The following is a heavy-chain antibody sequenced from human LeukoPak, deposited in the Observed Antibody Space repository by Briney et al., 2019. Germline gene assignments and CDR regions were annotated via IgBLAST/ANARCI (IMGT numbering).Heavy chain of an antibody. J-gene: IGHJ4*02. D-gene: IGHD6-25*01. CDR3: AKDAANYYFDY. CDR1: GFTFSSYS. Sequence: PGGSLRLSCAASGFTFSSYSMNWVRQAPGKGLEWVAFIRYDGSNKYYADSVKGRFTISRDNSKNTLYLQMNSLRAEDTAVYYCAKDAANYYFDYWGQGTLVTVSS. CDR2: IRYDGSNK. V-gene: IGHV3-30*02.